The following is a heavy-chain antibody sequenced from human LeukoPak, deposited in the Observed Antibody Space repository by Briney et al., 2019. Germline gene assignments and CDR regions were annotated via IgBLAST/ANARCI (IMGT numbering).Heavy chain of an antibody. J-gene: IGHJ4*02. Sequence: GASVKVSCKASGYTFTSYYMHWVRQAPGQGLEWMGIINPSGGSTSYAQKFQGRVTMTRDTSTSTVYVELSSLRSEDTAVYYCARDPSFWSRDGYNYFDYWGQGTLVTVSS. CDR3: ARDPSFWSRDGYNYFDY. D-gene: IGHD5-24*01. CDR2: INPSGGST. CDR1: GYTFTSYY. V-gene: IGHV1-46*01.